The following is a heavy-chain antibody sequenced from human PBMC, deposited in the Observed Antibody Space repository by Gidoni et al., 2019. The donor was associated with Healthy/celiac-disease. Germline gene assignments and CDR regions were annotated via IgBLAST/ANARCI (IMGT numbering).Heavy chain of an antibody. V-gene: IGHV3-23*01. CDR3: AKERGGVRGVITWYFDL. Sequence: EVQLLESGGGLVQPGGSLSLSCAASGFTFSSYAMSWVPQAPGKGLEGVSAISGSCGSTYYADSVKCRFTISRDNSKNTLYLQMNSLRAEDTAVYYCAKERGGVRGVITWYFDLWGRGTLVTVSS. CDR2: ISGSCGST. D-gene: IGHD3-10*01. CDR1: GFTFSSYA. J-gene: IGHJ2*01.